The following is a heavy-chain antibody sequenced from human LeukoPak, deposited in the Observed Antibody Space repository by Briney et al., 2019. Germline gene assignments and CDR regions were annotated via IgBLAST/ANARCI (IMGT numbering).Heavy chain of an antibody. CDR1: GGSFSDYY. D-gene: IGHD3-10*01. Sequence: PSETLTLTCAVYGGSFSDYYWSWIRQPPGKGLEWIGEINHSGSTNYNPSLKSRVTITVDTSKNQLSLKLSSVTAADTAVYYCARGHPPGGSGSGMRPYGMDVWGKGTTVTVSS. J-gene: IGHJ6*04. CDR2: INHSGST. V-gene: IGHV4-34*01. CDR3: ARGHPPGGSGSGMRPYGMDV.